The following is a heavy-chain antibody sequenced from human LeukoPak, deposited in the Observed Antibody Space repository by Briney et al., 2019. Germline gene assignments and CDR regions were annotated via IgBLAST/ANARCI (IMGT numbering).Heavy chain of an antibody. D-gene: IGHD1-1*01. Sequence: PSETLSLTCTVSGGSISSSSYYWGWIRQPPGKGLEWIGSIYYSGSTYYNPSLKSRVTISVDTSKNQFSLKLSSVTAADTAVYYCARRNVARSKSGRLLGGFDYWGQGTLVTVSS. CDR3: ARRNVARSKSGRLLGGFDY. CDR2: IYYSGST. CDR1: GGSISSSSYY. V-gene: IGHV4-39*01. J-gene: IGHJ4*02.